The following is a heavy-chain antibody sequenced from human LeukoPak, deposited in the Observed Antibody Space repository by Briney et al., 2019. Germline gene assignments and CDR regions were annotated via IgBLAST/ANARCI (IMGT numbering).Heavy chain of an antibody. CDR2: INHSGST. D-gene: IGHD3-10*01. J-gene: IGHJ4*02. CDR3: ARSSVWFGEPTLDY. Sequence: SETLSLTCAVYGGSFSGYYWSWIRQPPGKGLEWIGEINHSGSTNYNPSLKSRVTISVDTSKNQFSLKLSSVTAADTAVYYCARSSVWFGEPTLDYWGRGTLVTVSS. CDR1: GGSFSGYY. V-gene: IGHV4-34*01.